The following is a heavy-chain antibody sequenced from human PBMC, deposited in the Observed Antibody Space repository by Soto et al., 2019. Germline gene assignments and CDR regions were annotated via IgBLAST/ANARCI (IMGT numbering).Heavy chain of an antibody. CDR1: GGSISSSNW. D-gene: IGHD6-13*01. V-gene: IGHV4-4*02. J-gene: IGHJ5*02. CDR2: IYHSGST. Sequence: QVQLQESGPGLVKPSGTLSLTCAVSGGSISSSNWWSWVRQPPGKGLEWIGEIYHSGSTNYNPYLKSRVTISVDKSKNQFSLKLSSVTVADTAVYYCARVLSFPQQIFRFDPWGQGTLVTVSS. CDR3: ARVLSFPQQIFRFDP.